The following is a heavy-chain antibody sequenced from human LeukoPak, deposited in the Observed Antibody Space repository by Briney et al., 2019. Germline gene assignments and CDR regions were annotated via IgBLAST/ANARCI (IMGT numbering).Heavy chain of an antibody. J-gene: IGHJ4*01. CDR1: GVSITSINYY. D-gene: IGHD3-9*01. V-gene: IGHV4-39*01. CDR3: ARRNILSGYYHFDY. Sequence: SETLSLTCTVSGVSITSINYYWAWIRQPPGKGLEWIGSLSSGGPTYNNPSLESRTSISADTSSNQLFLKLTSVTAADTAVYFWARRNILSGYYHFDYWGHGTLVTVSS. CDR2: LSSGGPT.